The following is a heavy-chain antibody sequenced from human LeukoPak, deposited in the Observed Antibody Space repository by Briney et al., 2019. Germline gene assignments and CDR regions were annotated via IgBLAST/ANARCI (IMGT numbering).Heavy chain of an antibody. Sequence: SETLSLTCSVSGGSISSTSYYWGSIRQPPGKGLEWIGSIFYSGSTFYNPSVKSRVTISVDTSKNQFSLKLNSVTAADTAVYYCARHPYSSSWFNYWGPGTLVTVSS. D-gene: IGHD6-13*01. CDR1: GGSISSTSYY. CDR2: IFYSGST. J-gene: IGHJ4*02. V-gene: IGHV4-39*01. CDR3: ARHPYSSSWFNY.